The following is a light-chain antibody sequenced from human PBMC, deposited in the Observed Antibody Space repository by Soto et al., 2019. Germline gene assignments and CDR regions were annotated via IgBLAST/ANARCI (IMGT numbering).Light chain of an antibody. J-gene: IGKJ5*01. V-gene: IGKV3-20*01. CDR3: QQNGSLPIT. Sequence: EIVLTQSPGTLSLSPGERATLSFRASQRLSGGYLAWFQHKPGQTPRLLLYSASNRATGIPVRFSGSGSGTDFTLTISRLEPEDFVVYYCQQNGSLPITFGQGTRLEIK. CDR2: SAS. CDR1: QRLSGGY.